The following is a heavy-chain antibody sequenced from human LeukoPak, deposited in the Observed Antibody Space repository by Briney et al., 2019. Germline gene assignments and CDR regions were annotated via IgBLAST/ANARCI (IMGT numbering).Heavy chain of an antibody. CDR2: ISSSGSTI. J-gene: IGHJ6*03. Sequence: GGSLRLSCAASGFTFSDYYMSWIRQAPGKGLEWVSYISSSGSTIYYADSVKGRFTISRDNAKNSLYLQMNSLRAEDTAVYYCARVAARPHYYYYYYMDVWGKGTTVTVSS. CDR1: GFTFSDYY. CDR3: ARVAARPHYYYYYYMDV. V-gene: IGHV3-11*04. D-gene: IGHD6-6*01.